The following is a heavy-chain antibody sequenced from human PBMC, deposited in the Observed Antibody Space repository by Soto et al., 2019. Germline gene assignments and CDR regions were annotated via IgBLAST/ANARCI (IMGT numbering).Heavy chain of an antibody. V-gene: IGHV4-4*02. Sequence: QVQLQESGPGLVKPSETLSLTCAVSGDSISSRNWWSWVRQTPGQRLEYIGEIHHSGSTTYNPPLKSRVTMPVEKSKTRFLMNLNSVTAADTAIYYCARPKPERMYVGWFDPWGQGPRVTVPS. CDR2: IHHSGST. CDR1: GDSISSRNW. J-gene: IGHJ5*02. CDR3: ARPKPERMYVGWFDP. D-gene: IGHD2-8*01.